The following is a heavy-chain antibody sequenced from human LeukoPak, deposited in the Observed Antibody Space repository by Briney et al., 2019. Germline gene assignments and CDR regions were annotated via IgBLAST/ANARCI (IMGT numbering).Heavy chain of an antibody. D-gene: IGHD3-9*01. Sequence: SETLSLTCTVSGGSISSGSYYWSWIRQPAGKGLEWIGRIYTSGSTNYNPSLKSRVTISVDTSKNQFSLKLSSVTAADPAVYYCAREVPQLGILTGRDWGQGTLVTVSS. J-gene: IGHJ4*02. CDR1: GGSISSGSYY. CDR3: AREVPQLGILTGRD. CDR2: IYTSGST. V-gene: IGHV4-61*02.